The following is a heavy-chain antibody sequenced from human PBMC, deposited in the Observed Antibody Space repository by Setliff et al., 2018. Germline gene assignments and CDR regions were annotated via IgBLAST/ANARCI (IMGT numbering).Heavy chain of an antibody. V-gene: IGHV4-39*01. Sequence: SETLSLTCTVSGASISANHYWGWIRQTPGKGLEWIGSISYGGSTYYNPSLKSRVTISVDTSQNQFSLKLSSVTAADTAAYYCASHPRVTIFGVVAFDYWGQGILVTVSS. CDR2: ISYGGST. D-gene: IGHD3-3*01. J-gene: IGHJ4*02. CDR1: GASISANHY. CDR3: ASHPRVTIFGVVAFDY.